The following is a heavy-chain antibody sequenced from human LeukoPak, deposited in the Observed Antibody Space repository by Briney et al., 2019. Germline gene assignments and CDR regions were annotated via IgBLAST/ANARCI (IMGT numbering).Heavy chain of an antibody. V-gene: IGHV1-46*01. CDR3: ARDHHGTNDY. D-gene: IGHD5-24*01. CDR2: INPSGGST. CDR1: GYTFTNYY. Sequence: ASVKVSCKASGYTFTNYYMHWVRQAPGQGLEWMGIINPSGGSTSYAQKFQGRVTMTRDMSTSTVYMELSSLRSEDTAVYYCARDHHGTNDYWGQGTLVTVSS. J-gene: IGHJ4*02.